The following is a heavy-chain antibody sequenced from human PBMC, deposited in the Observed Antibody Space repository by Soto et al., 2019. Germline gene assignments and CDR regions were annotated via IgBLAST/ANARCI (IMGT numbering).Heavy chain of an antibody. CDR1: GGSISSYY. Sequence: SETLSLTCTVSGGSISSYYWSWIRQPPGKGLEWIGYIYYSGSTNYNPSLKSRVTISVDTSKNQFSLKLSSVTAADTAVYYCARQYSNHSGHGKYYYYYYMDVWGKGTTVTVSS. D-gene: IGHD4-4*01. J-gene: IGHJ6*03. V-gene: IGHV4-59*08. CDR2: IYYSGST. CDR3: ARQYSNHSGHGKYYYYYYMDV.